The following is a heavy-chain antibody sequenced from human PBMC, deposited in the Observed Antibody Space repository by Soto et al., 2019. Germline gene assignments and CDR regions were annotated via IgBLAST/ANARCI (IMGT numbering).Heavy chain of an antibody. CDR2: INTDNGKT. Sequence: VASVKVSCKASGYTFTSYSIHWVRQAPGQRLEWMGWINTDNGKTRDSQKFQDRVTLTRDTSASTAYMELSSLTSEDTAVYYCARAGNCTSTTCFSGWLAPWGQGTLVTVSS. D-gene: IGHD2-2*01. J-gene: IGHJ5*02. V-gene: IGHV1-3*04. CDR3: ARAGNCTSTTCFSGWLAP. CDR1: GYTFTSYS.